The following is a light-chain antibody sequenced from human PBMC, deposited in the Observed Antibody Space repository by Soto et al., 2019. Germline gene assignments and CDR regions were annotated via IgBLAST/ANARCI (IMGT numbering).Light chain of an antibody. CDR3: QHRNDYRST. CDR2: AAC. CDR1: QGISSS. V-gene: IGKV1-9*01. Sequence: DIQVIPYPSFLSASVGDRVTITCRASQGISSSLAWYQHNPWKAPKLLIYAACTLQNGVPSSCSGSGCGTEVTLPLSSVHPDDLATYHGQHRNDYRSTFGEGTKV. J-gene: IGKJ2*01.